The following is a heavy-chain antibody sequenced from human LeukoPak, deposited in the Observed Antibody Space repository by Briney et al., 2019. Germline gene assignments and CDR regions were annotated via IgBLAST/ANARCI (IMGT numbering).Heavy chain of an antibody. CDR2: IYSGGST. CDR1: RFTVSSSY. D-gene: IGHD1-1*01. J-gene: IGHJ3*02. V-gene: IGHV3-53*01. Sequence: GGSLRLSCAASRFTVSSSYMSWVRQAPEKGLEWVSVIYSGGSTYYADSVKGRFTISRDSSKNTLYLLMNSLRAEDTAVYYCARKAGILDAFDIWGQGTMVTVSS. CDR3: ARKAGILDAFDI.